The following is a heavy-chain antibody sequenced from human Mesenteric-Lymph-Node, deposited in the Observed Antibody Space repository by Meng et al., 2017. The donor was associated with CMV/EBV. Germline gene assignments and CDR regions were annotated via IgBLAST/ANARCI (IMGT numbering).Heavy chain of an antibody. CDR1: LTTSGYG. V-gene: IGHV2-5*01. J-gene: IGHJ4*02. CDR3: GDRAQDGYYYGWVSTKDY. D-gene: IGHD3-10*01. Sequence: LTTSGYGVRWMRQPPGQGLEWLARIYCTSDKRYNAPLKSRSIITTNNTTIQAVFIMTNMDTADTATLYCGDRAQDGYYYGWVSTKDYWGQGTLVTVSS. CDR2: IYCTSDK.